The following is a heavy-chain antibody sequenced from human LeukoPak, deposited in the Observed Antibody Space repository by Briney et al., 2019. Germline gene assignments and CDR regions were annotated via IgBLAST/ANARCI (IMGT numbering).Heavy chain of an antibody. J-gene: IGHJ4*02. CDR1: GDSISPYY. CDR2: VYYRGNT. Sequence: SETLSLTCTVSGDSISPYYWSWIRQPPGKGLEWIGFVYYRGNTNYNPSLKSRVTISVDTSKNQFSLKLNSVTAADTAVYYCARDRYYGSGSYYNHDFDYWGQGTLVTVSS. V-gene: IGHV4-59*01. D-gene: IGHD3-10*01. CDR3: ARDRYYGSGSYYNHDFDY.